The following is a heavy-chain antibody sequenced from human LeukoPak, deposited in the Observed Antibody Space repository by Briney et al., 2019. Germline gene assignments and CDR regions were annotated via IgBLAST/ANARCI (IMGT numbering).Heavy chain of an antibody. CDR3: AKDLGSGYDY. CDR2: ISSSSSYI. V-gene: IGHV3-21*04. D-gene: IGHD1-14*01. J-gene: IGHJ4*02. CDR1: GFTFSSYS. Sequence: PGGSLRLSCAASGFTFSSYSMNWVRQAPGKGLEWVSSISSSSSYIYYADSVKGRFTISSDNAKNSLYLQMNSLRAEDTAVYYCAKDLGSGYDYWGQGTLVTVSS.